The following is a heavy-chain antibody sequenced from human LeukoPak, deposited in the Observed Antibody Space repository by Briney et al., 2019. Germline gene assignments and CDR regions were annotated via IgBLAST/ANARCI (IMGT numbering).Heavy chain of an antibody. V-gene: IGHV3-48*04. CDR2: ISTSSNTI. CDR3: VTAYYYGSF. D-gene: IGHD3-10*01. Sequence: GGSLRLSCAASGFTFSSFAMNWVRQAPGKGLEWVSYISTSSNTIHYADSVKGRFTISRDNAKNSLYLQMNSLRAEDTAVYYCVTAYYYGSFWGQGTMVTVSS. J-gene: IGHJ3*01. CDR1: GFTFSSFA.